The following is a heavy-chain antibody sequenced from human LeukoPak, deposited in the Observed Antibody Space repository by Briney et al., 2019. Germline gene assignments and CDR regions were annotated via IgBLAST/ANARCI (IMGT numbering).Heavy chain of an antibody. J-gene: IGHJ5*02. CDR1: GGSISSDNYY. CDR3: ARVFQLPFNYFDP. CDR2: IHSSGTT. Sequence: SQTLSLTCTVSGGSISSDNYYWSWIRQLAGKGLEWIGRIHSSGTTNYNPYLKSRVTISVDTSDNRFSLKLTSVIAADTAVYYCARVFQLPFNYFDPWGQGALVTVSS. V-gene: IGHV4-61*02.